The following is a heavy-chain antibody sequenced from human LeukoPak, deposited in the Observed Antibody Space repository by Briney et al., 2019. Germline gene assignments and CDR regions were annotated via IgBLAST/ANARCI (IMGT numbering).Heavy chain of an antibody. Sequence: ASVKVSCKASGYTFTSYDINWVRQATGQGLEWMGWMNPNSGNTGYAQKFQGRVTITRNTSISTAYMELSSLRSEDTAVYYCARVVIAAAGIDYWGQGTLVTVSS. V-gene: IGHV1-8*03. D-gene: IGHD6-13*01. CDR1: GYTFTSYD. J-gene: IGHJ4*02. CDR2: MNPNSGNT. CDR3: ARVVIAAAGIDY.